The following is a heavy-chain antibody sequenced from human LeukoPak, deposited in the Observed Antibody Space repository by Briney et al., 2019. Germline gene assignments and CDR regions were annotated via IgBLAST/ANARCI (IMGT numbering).Heavy chain of an antibody. D-gene: IGHD4-11*01. J-gene: IGHJ4*01. CDR3: VRDAQRGFDYSNSLRY. CDR2: IWSDGTNS. CDR1: GFIYSHYG. Sequence: PGRSLRLSCAASGFIYSHYGMHWVRQAPGKGLEWVAVIWSDGTNSFYAGSVKGRFTISRDNPQRTLFLQMNSLRVEDTAMYYCVRDAQRGFDYSNSLRYWGHGTLVTVSS. V-gene: IGHV3-33*08.